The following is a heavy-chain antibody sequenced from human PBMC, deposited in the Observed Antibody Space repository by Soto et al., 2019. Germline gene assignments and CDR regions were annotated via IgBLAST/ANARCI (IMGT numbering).Heavy chain of an antibody. V-gene: IGHV1-24*01. CDR1: GYTLPELS. CDR3: ATGAITIFGVVIVMSAFDI. J-gene: IGHJ3*02. CDR2: FDPEDGET. D-gene: IGHD3-3*01. Sequence: GASLKVSCKVSGYTLPELSMHWVRQAPGKGFEWMGGFDPEDGETIYAQKFQGRVTMTEDTSTDTAYMELSSLRSEDTAVYYCATGAITIFGVVIVMSAFDIWGQGTMVTVSS.